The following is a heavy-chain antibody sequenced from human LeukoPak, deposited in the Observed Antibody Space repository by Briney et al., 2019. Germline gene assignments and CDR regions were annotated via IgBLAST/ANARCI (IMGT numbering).Heavy chain of an antibody. J-gene: IGHJ4*02. V-gene: IGHV4-34*01. D-gene: IGHD3-10*01. CDR3: ARAEYYYGSGSFDL. CDR1: GGSFSDYY. Sequence: PSETLSLTCAVYGGSFSDYYWGWIRQPPGKGLEWIGSIYYSGSTYYNPSLKSRVSISVDSSKNQFSLKLNSLTAADTAVYYCARAEYYYGSGSFDLWGQGTLVTVSS. CDR2: IYYSGST.